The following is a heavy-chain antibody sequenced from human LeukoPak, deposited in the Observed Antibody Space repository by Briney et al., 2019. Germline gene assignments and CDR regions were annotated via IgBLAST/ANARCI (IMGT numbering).Heavy chain of an antibody. CDR3: ARGYSSWYPKGFYYYYMDV. V-gene: IGHV4-59*01. CDR2: IYYSGST. CDR1: GGSISSY. D-gene: IGHD6-13*01. J-gene: IGHJ6*03. Sequence: SETLSLTCTVSGGSISSYWSWIRQPAGKGLEWIGYIYYSGSTNYNPSLKSRVTISVDTSKNQFSLKLSSVTAADTAVYYCARGYSSWYPKGFYYYYMDVWGKGTTVTVSS.